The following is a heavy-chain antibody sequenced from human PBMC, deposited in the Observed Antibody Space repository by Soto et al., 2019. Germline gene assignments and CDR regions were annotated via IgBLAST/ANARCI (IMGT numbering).Heavy chain of an antibody. CDR1: GASVSSISAA. Sequence: SQTLSLPCAISGASVSSISAAWKWIRQSPSIGFEWMGRSYYRSKWFNDHAISVISRIVINPDTSKNPSSLQLNSVTPDETAVCYCARTLRGQVVKYLDYWGHVTLVTVSS. CDR3: ARTLRGQVVKYLDY. D-gene: IGHD3-10*01. V-gene: IGHV6-1*01. J-gene: IGHJ4*01. CDR2: SYYRSKWFN.